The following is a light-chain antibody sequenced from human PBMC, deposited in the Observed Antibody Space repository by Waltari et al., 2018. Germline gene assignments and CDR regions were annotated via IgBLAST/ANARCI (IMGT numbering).Light chain of an antibody. V-gene: IGLV2-23*01. CDR3: CSYAGAV. J-gene: IGLJ3*02. Sequence: QSALTQPASVSGSPGQSITISCTGTSSGVGSYNLVSWYQQHPGKAPKLMIYEGSTRPSGVSNRFSGSKSGNTASLTISGLQAEDEADYYCCSYAGAVFGGGTKLTIL. CDR1: SSGVGSYNL. CDR2: EGS.